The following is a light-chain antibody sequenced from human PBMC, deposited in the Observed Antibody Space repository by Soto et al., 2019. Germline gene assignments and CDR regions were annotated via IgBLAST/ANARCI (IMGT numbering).Light chain of an antibody. J-gene: IGKJ3*01. CDR2: GPS. CDR3: KQYGSSLFT. V-gene: IGKV3-20*01. Sequence: ELVLTQSPGTLSLSPGERATLSCRASQSVSSSYLAWYQQKPGQAPRLLIYGPSSRATGIPDRFSGSGSGTDFTLTISRQEPEDFAVYYCKQYGSSLFTFGPGTKVDIK. CDR1: QSVSSSY.